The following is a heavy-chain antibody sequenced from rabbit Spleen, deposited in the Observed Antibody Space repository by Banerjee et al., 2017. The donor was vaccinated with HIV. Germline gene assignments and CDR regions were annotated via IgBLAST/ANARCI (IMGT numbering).Heavy chain of an antibody. Sequence: QSLEESGGDLVKPEGSLTLTCTASGFSFSSGYDISWVRQAPGKGLEWIGYIEPIFGNTYYASWVNGRFTISSHNAQNTLYLQLSSLTVADTATYFCVRDQAGDADYGPYYLNLWGQGTLVTVS. D-gene: IGHD2-1*01. CDR2: IEPIFGNT. J-gene: IGHJ4*01. V-gene: IGHV1S40*01. CDR1: GFSFSSGYD. CDR3: VRDQAGDADYGPYYLNL.